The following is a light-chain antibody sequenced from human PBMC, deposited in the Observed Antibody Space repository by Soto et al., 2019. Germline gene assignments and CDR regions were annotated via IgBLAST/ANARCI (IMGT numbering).Light chain of an antibody. J-gene: IGLJ2*01. CDR1: SRDVGNYNY. CDR2: DVY. CDR3: SSYTSSSNLI. V-gene: IGLV2-14*03. Sequence: QSALTQPASVSGSLGQSITISCTGTSRDVGNYNYVSWYQHHTGRAPKLVIYDVYNRPAGISNRFSGSKSDNTASLIIFGLQAEDEADYYCSSYTSSSNLIFGGGTKVTVL.